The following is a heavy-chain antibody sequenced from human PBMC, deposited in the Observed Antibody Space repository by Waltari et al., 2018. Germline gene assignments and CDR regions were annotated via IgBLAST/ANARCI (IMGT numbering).Heavy chain of an antibody. CDR1: GGSISSHY. Sequence: QVQLQESGPGLVKPSETLSLTCTVSGGSISSHYWTWIRQPPGKGLEWIGYIYYSGSTNYNPSLKSRVTISVDTSKNQFSLKLSSVTAADTAVYYCARGEGSSSSWYEPSYYYYYGMDVWGQGTTVTVSS. CDR3: ARGEGSSSSWYEPSYYYYYGMDV. J-gene: IGHJ6*02. D-gene: IGHD6-13*01. CDR2: IYYSGST. V-gene: IGHV4-59*11.